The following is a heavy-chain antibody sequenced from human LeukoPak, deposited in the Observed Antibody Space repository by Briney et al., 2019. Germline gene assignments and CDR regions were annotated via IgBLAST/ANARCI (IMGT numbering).Heavy chain of an antibody. J-gene: IGHJ4*02. CDR3: ATYYYDSSGYRDLDY. V-gene: IGHV1-69*13. CDR2: IIPIFGTA. Sequence: ASVKVSCKASGYTFTSYYMHWVRQAPGQGLEWMGGIIPIFGTANYAQKFQGRVTITADESTSTAYMELSSLRSEDTAVYYCATYYYDSSGYRDLDYWGQGTLVTVSS. D-gene: IGHD3-22*01. CDR1: GYTFTSYY.